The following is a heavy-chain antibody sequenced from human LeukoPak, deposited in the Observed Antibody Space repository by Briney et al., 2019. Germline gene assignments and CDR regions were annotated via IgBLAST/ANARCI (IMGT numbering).Heavy chain of an antibody. V-gene: IGHV3-15*01. CDR2: IKSKSDGGAT. J-gene: IGHJ4*02. Sequence: GGSLRLSCAASGVTFNNAWMSWVRQAPGKGLEWVGRIKSKSDGGATDYAAPVKGRFTISRDDARNTLYLQMNSLRAEDTAVYYCANGALTGDRGWDYWGQGTLVTVSS. CDR1: GVTFNNAW. CDR3: ANGALTGDRGWDY. D-gene: IGHD7-27*01.